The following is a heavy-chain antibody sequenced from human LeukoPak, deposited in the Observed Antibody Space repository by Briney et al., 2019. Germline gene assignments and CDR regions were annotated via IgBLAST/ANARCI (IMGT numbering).Heavy chain of an antibody. CDR2: IIPNFGTA. D-gene: IGHD2-2*01. Sequence: SVKVSCKASGGTFSSYAISWVRQAPGQGLEWMGGIIPNFGTANYAQKFQGRVTITADESTSTAYMELSSLRSEDTAVYYCARDRYQLLPGDYWGQGTLVTVSS. CDR3: ARDRYQLLPGDY. J-gene: IGHJ4*02. CDR1: GGTFSSYA. V-gene: IGHV1-69*13.